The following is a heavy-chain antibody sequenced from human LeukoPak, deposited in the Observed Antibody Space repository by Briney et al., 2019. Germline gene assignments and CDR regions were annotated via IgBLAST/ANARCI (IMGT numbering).Heavy chain of an antibody. V-gene: IGHV4-59*01. Sequence: SETLSLTCTVSGGSISSYYWSWIRQPPGKGLEWIGYIYYSGSTNYNPSLKSRVTISVDTSKNQFSLKLSSVTAADTAVYYCALGDYGGNDYLDYWGQGTLVTVSS. D-gene: IGHD3-16*01. CDR3: ALGDYGGNDYLDY. CDR2: IYYSGST. CDR1: GGSISSYY. J-gene: IGHJ4*02.